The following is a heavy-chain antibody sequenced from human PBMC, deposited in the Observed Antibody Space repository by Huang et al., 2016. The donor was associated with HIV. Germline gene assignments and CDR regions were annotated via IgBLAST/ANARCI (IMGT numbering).Heavy chain of an antibody. Sequence: EVQFVESGGGLVKPGRSLRLSCTASGFTFGNYGMSWFRQGAGNGMEWEVFIRIKDNSKTTESAASLKGRFTISRDDPKSIAYLQMNSLKPEDTAVYYCTRDSVYPNYYDGSGFYFDYWGQGTLVTVSS. D-gene: IGHD3-22*01. J-gene: IGHJ4*02. CDR2: IRIKDNSKTT. V-gene: IGHV3-49*05. CDR1: GFTFGNYG. CDR3: TRDSVYPNYYDGSGFYFDY.